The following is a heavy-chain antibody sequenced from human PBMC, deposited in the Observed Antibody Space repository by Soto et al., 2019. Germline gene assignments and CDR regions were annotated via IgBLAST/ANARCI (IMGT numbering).Heavy chain of an antibody. Sequence: ASVKVSCKASGYTFTSYDINWVRQATGQGLEWMGWMNPNSGNTGYAQKFQGRVTMTRNTSISTAYMELSSLRSEDTAVYYCAGAPLGNGDWFDPWGQGTLVTVSS. J-gene: IGHJ5*02. CDR3: AGAPLGNGDWFDP. D-gene: IGHD1-1*01. CDR1: GYTFTSYD. V-gene: IGHV1-8*01. CDR2: MNPNSGNT.